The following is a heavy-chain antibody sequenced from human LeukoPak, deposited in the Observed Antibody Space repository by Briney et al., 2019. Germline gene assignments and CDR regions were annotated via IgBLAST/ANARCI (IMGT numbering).Heavy chain of an antibody. CDR2: IYHSGST. CDR1: GGSISSGGYY. CDR3: ARDQVATAGTWGVDY. Sequence: PSETLSLTCTVSGGSISSGGYYWSWIRQPPGKGLEWIGYIYHSGSTYYNPSLKSRVTISVDRSKNQFSLKLSSVTAADTAVYYCARDQVATAGTWGVDYWGQGTLVTVSS. J-gene: IGHJ4*02. D-gene: IGHD6-13*01. V-gene: IGHV4-30-2*01.